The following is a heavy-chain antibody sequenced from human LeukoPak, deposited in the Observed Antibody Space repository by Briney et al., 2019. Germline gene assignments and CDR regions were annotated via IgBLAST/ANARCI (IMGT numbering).Heavy chain of an antibody. Sequence: GGSLRLSYAPSGFTFSSYAMSWVRQAPGKGLEWVAVISGGGSGTYYADSVRGRFTISRDNSKNTVYLQMNSLRAEDTAIYYCAKAVGSSGYGYYYGMVVWGQGTTVTVSS. CDR2: ISGGGSGT. D-gene: IGHD3-22*01. CDR3: AKAVGSSGYGYYYGMVV. V-gene: IGHV3-23*01. J-gene: IGHJ6*02. CDR1: GFTFSSYA.